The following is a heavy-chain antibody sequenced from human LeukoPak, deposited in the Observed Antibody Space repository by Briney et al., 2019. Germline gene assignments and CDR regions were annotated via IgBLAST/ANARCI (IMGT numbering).Heavy chain of an antibody. D-gene: IGHD3-22*01. V-gene: IGHV3-7*01. Sequence: PGGSLRLSCAASGFTFSSYWMSWVRQAPGKGLEWVANIKQDGSEKYYVDSVKGRFTISRDNAKNSLYLQMNSLRAEDTAVYYCAREGAYYYDSSGEDYWGQGTLVTVSS. CDR3: AREGAYYYDSSGEDY. CDR1: GFTFSSYW. CDR2: IKQDGSEK. J-gene: IGHJ4*02.